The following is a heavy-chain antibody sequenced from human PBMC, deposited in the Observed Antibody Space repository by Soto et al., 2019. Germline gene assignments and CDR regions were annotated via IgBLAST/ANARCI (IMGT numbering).Heavy chain of an antibody. CDR1: GGSFSGYY. CDR2: INHSGST. V-gene: IGHV4-34*01. J-gene: IGHJ4*02. Sequence: SETLSLTCAVYGGSFSGYYWSWIRQPPGKGLEWIGEINHSGSTNYNPSLKSRVTISVDTSKNQFSLKLSSVTAADTAVYYCARLPDYDILTGYYNGLWVLFDYWGQGTLVTVSS. CDR3: ARLPDYDILTGYYNGLWVLFDY. D-gene: IGHD3-9*01.